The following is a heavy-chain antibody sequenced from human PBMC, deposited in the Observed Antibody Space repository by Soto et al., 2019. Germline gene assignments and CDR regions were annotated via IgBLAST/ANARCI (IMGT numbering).Heavy chain of an antibody. J-gene: IGHJ6*03. D-gene: IGHD2-8*01. Sequence: GGSLRLSCAASGFTFSDYYMSWIRQAPGKGLEWVSYISSSGSTIYYADSVKGRFTISRDNAKNSLYLQMNSLRAEDTAVYYCAREGTYCTNGVCSQYYYYYMDVWGKGTTVTVSS. CDR3: AREGTYCTNGVCSQYYYYYMDV. CDR1: GFTFSDYY. V-gene: IGHV3-11*01. CDR2: ISSSGSTI.